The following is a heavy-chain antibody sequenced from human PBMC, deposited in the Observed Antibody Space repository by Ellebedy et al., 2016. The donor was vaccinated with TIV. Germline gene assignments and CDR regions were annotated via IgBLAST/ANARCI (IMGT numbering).Heavy chain of an antibody. D-gene: IGHD3-3*01. V-gene: IGHV1-3*01. CDR3: ARAIYGMGWFDP. Sequence: AASVKVSCKASGYIFTSNAMHWVRQAPGQRLEWVGWINAGNGNTKYSQKFQGRVTILRDTSANTAYMELSSLRSEDTAVYYCARAIYGMGWFDPWGQGTLVTVSS. CDR2: INAGNGNT. CDR1: GYIFTSNA. J-gene: IGHJ5*02.